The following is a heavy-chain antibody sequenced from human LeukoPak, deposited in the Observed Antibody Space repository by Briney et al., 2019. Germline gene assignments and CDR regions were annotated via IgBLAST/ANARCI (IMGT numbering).Heavy chain of an antibody. V-gene: IGHV4-34*01. CDR3: ARGPARHLEY. J-gene: IGHJ4*02. CDR2: INHSGST. Sequence: SETLSLTCTVSGGSISTYYWNWIRQSPGKGLEWIGEINHSGSTNHNPSLKSRVIMSVDTPKNQFSLKLTSVTAADTAVYYCARGPARHLEYWGQGTLVTVSS. CDR1: GGSISTYY.